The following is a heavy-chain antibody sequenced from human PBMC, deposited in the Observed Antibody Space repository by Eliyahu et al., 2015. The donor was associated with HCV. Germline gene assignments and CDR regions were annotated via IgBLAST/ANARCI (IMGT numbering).Heavy chain of an antibody. CDR1: GXTXXKAY. V-gene: IGHV3-66*01. J-gene: IGHJ2*01. Sequence: VQLVESGGVLVQPGESLXLXCEAAGXTXXKAYMSWVRQAPGKGLEWVSILYSSGQTXYADSLQDRFTISRDSSKNTLFLQLNNLRAEDTALYYCARNSYDIRYGYYFDLWGRGTLVTVSS. CDR3: ARNSYDIRYGYYFDL. D-gene: IGHD2-15*01. CDR2: LYSSGQT.